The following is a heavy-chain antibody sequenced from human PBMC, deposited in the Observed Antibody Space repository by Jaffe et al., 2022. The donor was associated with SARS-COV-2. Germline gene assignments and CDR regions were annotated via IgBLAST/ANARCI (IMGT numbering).Heavy chain of an antibody. Sequence: EVQLLESGGGLVQPGGSLRLSCAASGFTFSSYAMSWVRQAPGKGLEWVSAISGSGGSTYYADSVKGRFTISRDNSKNTLYLQMNSLRAEDTAVYYCAKDRYSSSWTLPNTAADYWGQGTLVTVSS. J-gene: IGHJ4*02. CDR3: AKDRYSSSWTLPNTAADY. V-gene: IGHV3-23*01. CDR1: GFTFSSYA. CDR2: ISGSGGST. D-gene: IGHD6-13*01.